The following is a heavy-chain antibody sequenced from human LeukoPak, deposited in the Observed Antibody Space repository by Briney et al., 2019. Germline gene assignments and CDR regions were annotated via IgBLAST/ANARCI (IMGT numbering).Heavy chain of an antibody. CDR3: VTTAGYYDSSGYYYFDY. CDR1: GFTFNGFA. J-gene: IGHJ4*02. V-gene: IGHV3-73*01. D-gene: IGHD3-22*01. Sequence: PGGSLRLSCAASGFTFNGFAMQWVRQASGKGLEWVGRIRSKTKNYATAYAASLKGRFIVSRDDSKNTAYLEMNSLITEDTAVYYCVTTAGYYDSSGYYYFDYWGQGTVVTVSS. CDR2: IRSKTKNYAT.